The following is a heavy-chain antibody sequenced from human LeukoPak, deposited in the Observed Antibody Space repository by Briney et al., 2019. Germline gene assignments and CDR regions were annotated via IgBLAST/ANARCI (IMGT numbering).Heavy chain of an antibody. CDR1: GFTFSSYW. CDR2: IKEDGTET. V-gene: IGHV3-7*03. J-gene: IGHJ4*02. CDR3: AKEGRSLQTY. D-gene: IGHD5-24*01. Sequence: GGSLRLSCAASGFTFSSYWMDWVRQVPGKGLEWVANIKEDGTETYYVDSVKGRFTISRDNAKNSLYLQMNSLRVEDTAVYYCAKEGRSLQTYWGQGTLVTVSS.